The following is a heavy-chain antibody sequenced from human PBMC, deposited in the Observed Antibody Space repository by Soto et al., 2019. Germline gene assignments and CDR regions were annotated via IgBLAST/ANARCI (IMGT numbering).Heavy chain of an antibody. CDR2: ICGSGGIT. J-gene: IGHJ6*03. V-gene: IGHV3-23*01. D-gene: IGHD3-3*01. Sequence: PGGSLXLSFAASALTCTSYAMSWVREAPGKGLEWVSAICGSGGITYDAASVKGRLTIARDNSKNTLYLQMTSLRAEDTAVYYCAKTPARDYDFWSGYYYYMDVWGKGTTVTVSS. CDR3: AKTPARDYDFWSGYYYYMDV. CDR1: ALTCTSYA.